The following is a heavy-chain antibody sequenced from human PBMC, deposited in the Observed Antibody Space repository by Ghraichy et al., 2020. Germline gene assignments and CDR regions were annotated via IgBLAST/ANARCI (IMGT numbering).Heavy chain of an antibody. Sequence: GGSLRLSCAASGFTFNIYCMNWVRQAPGKGLEWVSYISSTSSAMYYADSVKGRFTISRDNAKNSLYLQMNSLIDEDTAVYYCASNLPPMDWGQGTLVTVSS. CDR3: ASNLPPMD. J-gene: IGHJ4*02. CDR2: ISSTSSAM. V-gene: IGHV3-48*02. D-gene: IGHD5-24*01. CDR1: GFTFNIYC.